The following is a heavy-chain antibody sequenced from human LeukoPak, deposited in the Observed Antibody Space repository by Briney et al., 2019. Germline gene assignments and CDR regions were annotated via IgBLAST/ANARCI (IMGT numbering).Heavy chain of an antibody. J-gene: IGHJ4*02. V-gene: IGHV3-9*01. CDR1: GFTFDDYA. CDR2: ISLNSGTI. D-gene: IGHD5-18*01. CDR3: AKGRGKTAMATFDY. Sequence: GGSLRLSCAASGFTFDDYAMPWVRQAPGKGLEWVSGISLNSGTIVYADSVRGRFTISRDNAKNSLYLQMNSLRAEDTALYYCAKGRGKTAMATFDYWGQGTLVTVSS.